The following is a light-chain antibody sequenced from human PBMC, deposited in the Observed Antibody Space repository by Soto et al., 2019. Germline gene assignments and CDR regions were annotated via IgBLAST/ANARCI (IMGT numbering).Light chain of an antibody. V-gene: IGLV2-8*01. CDR2: DVN. J-gene: IGLJ1*01. Sequence: QSALTQPPSASGSPGQSVTISCTGSSSDVGRYDYVSWYQHHPGKAPKLMMFDVNKRPSGVPDRFSGSRSGNTASLTVSGLQAEDEADYFCSSYAGNSIYVCGTGTKVTVL. CDR1: SSDVGRYDY. CDR3: SSYAGNSIYV.